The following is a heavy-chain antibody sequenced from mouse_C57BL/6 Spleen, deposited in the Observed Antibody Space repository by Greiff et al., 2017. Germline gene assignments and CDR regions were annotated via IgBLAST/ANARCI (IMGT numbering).Heavy chain of an antibody. J-gene: IGHJ3*01. CDR3: ARSLDYGSTWFAY. CDR2: IDPSDSYT. CDR1: GYTFTSYW. D-gene: IGHD1-1*01. Sequence: QVQLQQPGAELVKPGASVKLSCKASGYTFTSYWMQWVKQRPGQGLEWIGEIDPSDSYTNYNQKFKGKATLTVDTSSSTAYMQLSSLTSEDSAVYYCARSLDYGSTWFAYWGQGTLVTVSA. V-gene: IGHV1-50*01.